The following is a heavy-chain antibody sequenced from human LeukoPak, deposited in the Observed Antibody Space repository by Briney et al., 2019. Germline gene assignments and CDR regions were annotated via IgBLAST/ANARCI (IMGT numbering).Heavy chain of an antibody. D-gene: IGHD3-22*01. CDR3: AKPGYYYGSHFDY. CDR2: VSSSGGST. V-gene: IGHV3-23*01. J-gene: IGHJ4*02. Sequence: GGSLRLSCAASGFTFSSYAMSWVRQAPGKGLEWVSAVSSSGGSTNYADYVKGQFTISRDNSKNTVYLHMNNLRAEDTAVYYCAKPGYYYGSHFDYWGQGTLVTVSS. CDR1: GFTFSSYA.